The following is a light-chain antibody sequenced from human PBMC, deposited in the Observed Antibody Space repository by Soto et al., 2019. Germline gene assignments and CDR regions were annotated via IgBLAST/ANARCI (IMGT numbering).Light chain of an antibody. J-gene: IGKJ4*01. V-gene: IGKV1-9*01. CDR3: QQLNSFPFT. Sequence: DIQLTQSPSFVSASVGDRVTITCRASQDISSYLAWYQQKPGKAPKLLIYAASTLQSGVPSRFSGSGSGTDFTLTISSLQPADFATYYCQQLNSFPFTFGGGTKVEIK. CDR1: QDISSY. CDR2: AAS.